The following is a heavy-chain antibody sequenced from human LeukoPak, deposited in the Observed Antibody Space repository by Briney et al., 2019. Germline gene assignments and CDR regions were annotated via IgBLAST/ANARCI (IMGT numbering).Heavy chain of an antibody. Sequence: PSETLSLTCTVSGASFSIYYWSWIRQPPGKGLEWIGYIYASGSTSYNPSLKSRVTISVDTSKNQFSLKLTSVTAADTAVYYCASDTYWGQGTLVTISS. CDR2: IYASGST. J-gene: IGHJ4*02. CDR1: GASFSIYY. CDR3: ASDTY. V-gene: IGHV4-4*09.